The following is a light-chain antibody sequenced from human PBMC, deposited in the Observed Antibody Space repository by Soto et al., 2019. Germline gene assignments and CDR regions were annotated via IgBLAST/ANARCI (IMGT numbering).Light chain of an antibody. CDR1: QSVNSY. V-gene: IGKV3-11*01. Sequence: EIVLTQSPATLSLSPGERATLSCRASQSVNSYLAWYKQKPDQAPRLLLYDASNEATGIPATFSGSGSGTYFTLTISSLEPEDVAFYYCQYRSNWPSFGQGTKLEIK. J-gene: IGKJ2*01. CDR3: QYRSNWPS. CDR2: DAS.